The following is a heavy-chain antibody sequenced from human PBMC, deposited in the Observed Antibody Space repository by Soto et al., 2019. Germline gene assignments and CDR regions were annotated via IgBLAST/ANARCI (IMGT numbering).Heavy chain of an antibody. V-gene: IGHV3-73*02. CDR3: TLWFGELSFDY. CDR1: GFTFSGSA. J-gene: IGHJ4*02. CDR2: IRSKANSYAT. D-gene: IGHD3-10*01. Sequence: EVQLVESGGGLVQPGGSQKLSCAASGFTFSGSAMHWVRQASGKGLEWVGRIRSKANSYATAYAASVKGRFTISRDDSKNTAYLQMNSLKTEDTAVYYCTLWFGELSFDYWGQGTLVTVSS.